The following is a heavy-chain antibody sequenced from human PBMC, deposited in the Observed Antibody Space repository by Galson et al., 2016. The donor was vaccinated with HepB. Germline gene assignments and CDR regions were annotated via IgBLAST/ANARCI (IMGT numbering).Heavy chain of an antibody. CDR3: ASSVRGSGSPPGGY. CDR1: GFTFSTYW. J-gene: IGHJ4*02. Sequence: SLRLSCAASGFTFSTYWMHWVRQAPGKGLVWVSRISSDGSSTGFADSVKGRFTISRDNAKNTLYLQMNSPRAEDTAVYYCASSVRGSGSPPGGYWGQGILVTVSS. D-gene: IGHD3-10*01. V-gene: IGHV3-74*01. CDR2: ISSDGSST.